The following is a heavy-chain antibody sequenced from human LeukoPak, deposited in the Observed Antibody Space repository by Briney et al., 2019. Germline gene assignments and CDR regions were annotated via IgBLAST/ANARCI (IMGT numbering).Heavy chain of an antibody. CDR1: GFTFSNYW. V-gene: IGHV3-7*01. J-gene: IGHJ4*02. Sequence: PGGSLRLSCVASGFTFSNYWVTWVRQAPGKGLEWVANIEKDGSEKYSVDSVKGRFTISRDNAKNSLYLQMNSLRGEDTAVYYCARVRKGYDYVWGSRDYYLDYWGQGTLVTVSS. CDR2: IEKDGSEK. D-gene: IGHD3-16*01. CDR3: ARVRKGYDYVWGSRDYYLDY.